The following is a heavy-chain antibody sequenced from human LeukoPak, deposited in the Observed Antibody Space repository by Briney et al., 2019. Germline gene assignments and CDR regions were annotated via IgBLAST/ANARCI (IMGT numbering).Heavy chain of an antibody. D-gene: IGHD2-15*01. V-gene: IGHV4-39*01. CDR3: ATLRGGSSFFDY. J-gene: IGHJ4*02. CDR2: ISYIGNT. Sequence: WVRQPPGKGLEWIGGISYIGNTYHNPSLKSRVTIFIDTSKNQFSLKLTSVTAADTAVYVCATLRGGSSFFDYWGQGTLVTVSS.